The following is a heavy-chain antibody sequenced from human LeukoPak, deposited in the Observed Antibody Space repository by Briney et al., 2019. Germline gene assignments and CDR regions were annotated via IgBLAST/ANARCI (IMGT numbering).Heavy chain of an antibody. CDR1: GFTFSSYW. J-gene: IGHJ6*02. CDR3: ARYRGYYYYGMDV. Sequence: GGSLRLSCAASGFTFSSYWMSWVRQAPGKGLEWVANIKQDGSEKYYVDPVKGRFTISRDNAKNSLYLQMNSLRAEDTAVYYCARYRGYYYYGMDVWGQGTTVTVSS. D-gene: IGHD1-1*01. CDR2: IKQDGSEK. V-gene: IGHV3-7*03.